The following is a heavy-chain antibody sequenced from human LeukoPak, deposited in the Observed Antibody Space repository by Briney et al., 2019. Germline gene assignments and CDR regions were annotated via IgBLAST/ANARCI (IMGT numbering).Heavy chain of an antibody. CDR1: GFTFSSYG. Sequence: PGRSLRLSCAASGFTFSSYGMHWVRQAPGKGLEWVAVISYDGSNKYYADSVKGRFTISRDNSKNTLYLLMNSLRAEDTAVYYCAKFYDSSGLDYWGQGTLVTVSS. CDR2: ISYDGSNK. D-gene: IGHD3-22*01. CDR3: AKFYDSSGLDY. V-gene: IGHV3-30*18. J-gene: IGHJ4*02.